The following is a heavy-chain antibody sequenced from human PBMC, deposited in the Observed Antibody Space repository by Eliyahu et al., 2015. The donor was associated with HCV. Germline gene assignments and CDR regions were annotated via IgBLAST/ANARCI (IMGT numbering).Heavy chain of an antibody. CDR2: IWYDSSYR. J-gene: IGHJ4*02. V-gene: IGHV3-33*01. Sequence: FTTYGFHWVRQAPGKGLEWVAVIWYDSSYRYVKDSVKGRFTISRDSSTNMVYLQMDRLRAEDTAVYYCVRSMGGNCDRGRCNSEYGDHWGQGTPVTVSS. D-gene: IGHD2-15*01. CDR1: FTTYG. CDR3: VRSMGGNCDRGRCNSEYGDH.